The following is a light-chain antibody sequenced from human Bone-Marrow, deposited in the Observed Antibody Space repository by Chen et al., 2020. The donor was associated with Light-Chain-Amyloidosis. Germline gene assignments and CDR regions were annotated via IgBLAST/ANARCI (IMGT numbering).Light chain of an antibody. V-gene: IGKV1-39*01. CDR2: SAT. Sequence: DIQMTQPPSSRSASVGDRVTMTCRASQSISNYLNLYQQRPGKAPKLLIHSATTLQSGVPSRFSGSGFGTDFTLTISSLQPEDFASYYCQQTYNAPGFGPETKVDI. CDR3: QQTYNAPG. J-gene: IGKJ3*01. CDR1: QSISNY.